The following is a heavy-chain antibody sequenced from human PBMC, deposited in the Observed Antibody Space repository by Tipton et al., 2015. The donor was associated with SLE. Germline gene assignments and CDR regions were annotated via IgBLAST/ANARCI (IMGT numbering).Heavy chain of an antibody. Sequence: RSLRLSCAASGFTFDDYAMHWVRQAPGKGLEWVSGISWNSGSIGYADSVKGRFTISRDNAKNSLYLQMNSLRAEDTALYYCAKAAVTTSPFDYWGQGTLVTVSS. CDR1: GFTFDDYA. V-gene: IGHV3-9*01. J-gene: IGHJ4*02. D-gene: IGHD4-17*01. CDR3: AKAAVTTSPFDY. CDR2: ISWNSGSI.